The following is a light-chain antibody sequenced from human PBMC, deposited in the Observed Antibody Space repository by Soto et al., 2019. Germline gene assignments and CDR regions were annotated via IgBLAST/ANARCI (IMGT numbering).Light chain of an antibody. Sequence: DVVLTQSPLSLPVTLGQPASISCRSSQSLVYSDGNTYLYWFHQRLGQSPRRLIYKVFNRDSGVPDRFSGSGSGTDFTLEISRVEAEDVGVYYCMEGSHWWTFGQGTRVEIK. CDR1: QSLVYSDGNTY. J-gene: IGKJ1*01. CDR3: MEGSHWWT. V-gene: IGKV2-30*01. CDR2: KVF.